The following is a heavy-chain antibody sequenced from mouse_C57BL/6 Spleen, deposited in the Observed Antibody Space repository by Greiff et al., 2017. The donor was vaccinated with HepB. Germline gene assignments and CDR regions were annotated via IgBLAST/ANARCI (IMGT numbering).Heavy chain of an antibody. V-gene: IGHV5-17*01. CDR1: GFTFSDYG. D-gene: IGHD1-1*01. CDR2: ISSGSSTI. Sequence: EVQRVESGGGLVKPGGSLKLSCAASGFTFSDYGMHWVRQAPEKGLEWVAYISSGSSTIYYADTVKGRFTISRDNAKNTLFLQMTSLRSEDTAMYYCARGITTVVATGYFDYWGQGTTLTVSS. CDR3: ARGITTVVATGYFDY. J-gene: IGHJ2*01.